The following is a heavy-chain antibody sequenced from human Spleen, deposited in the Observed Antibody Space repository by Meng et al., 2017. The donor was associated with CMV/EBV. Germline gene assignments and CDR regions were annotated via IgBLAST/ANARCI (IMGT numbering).Heavy chain of an antibody. J-gene: IGHJ4*02. CDR2: KSYDASNK. V-gene: IGHV3-30-3*01. CDR3: ARAYHILTGYYHLDY. CDR1: GFSFSDYA. Sequence: GGSLRLSCRTSGFSFSDYAMHWVRQAPGKGLEWVAVKSYDASNKNYADSVKGRFTISGDNSKNTLYLQMNNLRVEDTAVYYCARAYHILTGYYHLDYWGQGTLVTVSS. D-gene: IGHD3-9*01.